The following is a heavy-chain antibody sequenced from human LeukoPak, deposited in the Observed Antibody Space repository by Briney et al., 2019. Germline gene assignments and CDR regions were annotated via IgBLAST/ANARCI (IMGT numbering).Heavy chain of an antibody. CDR1: GGSISSSDYY. Sequence: SETLSHTCTVSGGSISSSDYYWGWIRQPPGKGLEWIGSIYYSVTTYYNPSLKSRVTISVDTSKNQFSLKLNSVTAADTAVYYCARDRLRWPKIDYWGQGTLVTVSS. CDR2: IYYSVTT. J-gene: IGHJ4*02. V-gene: IGHV4-39*07. D-gene: IGHD4-23*01. CDR3: ARDRLRWPKIDY.